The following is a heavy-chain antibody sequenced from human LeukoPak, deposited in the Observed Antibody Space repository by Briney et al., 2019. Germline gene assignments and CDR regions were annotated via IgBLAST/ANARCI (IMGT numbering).Heavy chain of an antibody. D-gene: IGHD1-1*01. J-gene: IGHJ5*02. V-gene: IGHV4-38-2*01. CDR3: AKAGTTGIHHWFDP. Sequence: PSETLSLTCVVSGYSISNDYYWGWSRQPPGKGLEWIGNIYHSGGSYYNPSLKSRDTILGDTSKNQFSLKLSSVTAADTAVYYCAKAGTTGIHHWFDPWGQGNLVTVSS. CDR2: IYHSGGS. CDR1: GYSISNDYY.